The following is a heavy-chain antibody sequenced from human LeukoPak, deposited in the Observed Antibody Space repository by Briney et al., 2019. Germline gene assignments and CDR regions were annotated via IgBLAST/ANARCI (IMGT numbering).Heavy chain of an antibody. V-gene: IGHV3-64*01. J-gene: IGHJ2*01. CDR2: ISSNGGST. Sequence: GGSLRLSCAASGFTFSSYAMHWVRQAPGKGLEYVSAISSNGGSTYYANSVKGRFTISRDNSKNTLYLQMGSLRAEDMAVYYCARDSGYGLYWYSDLWGRGTLVTVSS. CDR3: ARDSGYGLYWYSDL. D-gene: IGHD5-12*01. CDR1: GFTFSSYA.